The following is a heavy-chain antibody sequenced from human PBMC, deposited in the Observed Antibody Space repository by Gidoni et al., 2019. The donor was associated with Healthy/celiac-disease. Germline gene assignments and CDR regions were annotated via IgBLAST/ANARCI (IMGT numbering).Heavy chain of an antibody. J-gene: IGHJ4*02. Sequence: QLQLQESGSGLVKPSQTLSLTCAVSGGSISSGGYSWSWIRQPPGKGLEWIGYIYHSGSTYYNPSLKSRVTISVDRSKNQFSLKLSSVTAADTAVYYCARGVIAVAGMGPRQFDYWGQGTLVTVSS. CDR3: ARGVIAVAGMGPRQFDY. CDR1: GGSISSGGYS. V-gene: IGHV4-30-2*01. CDR2: IYHSGST. D-gene: IGHD6-19*01.